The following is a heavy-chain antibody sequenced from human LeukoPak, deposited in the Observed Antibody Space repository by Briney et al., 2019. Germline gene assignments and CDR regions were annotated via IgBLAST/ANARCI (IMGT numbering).Heavy chain of an antibody. CDR3: ARVWFGEPDNYFDY. J-gene: IGHJ4*02. Sequence: ASVKVSCKASGYTFTSYGISWVRQAPGQGLEWMGWISAYNGNTNYAQKLQGRVTMTTDTSTSTAYMELRSLRSDDTAVYCCARVWFGEPDNYFDYWGQGTLVTVSS. CDR2: ISAYNGNT. D-gene: IGHD3-10*01. V-gene: IGHV1-18*04. CDR1: GYTFTSYG.